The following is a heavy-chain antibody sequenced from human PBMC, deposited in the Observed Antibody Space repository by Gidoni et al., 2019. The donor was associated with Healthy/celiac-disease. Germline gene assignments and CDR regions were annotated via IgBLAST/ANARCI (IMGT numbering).Heavy chain of an antibody. Sequence: QVQLQQWGAGLLKPSETLSLTCAVYGGSFSGYYCSWIRQPPGKGLEWIGEINHSGSTNYNPSLKSRVTISVDTSKNQFSLKLSSVTAADTAVYYCARGRRFGEPPFDPWGQGTLVTVSS. CDR2: INHSGST. CDR3: ARGRRFGEPPFDP. J-gene: IGHJ5*02. D-gene: IGHD3-10*01. V-gene: IGHV4-34*01. CDR1: GGSFSGYY.